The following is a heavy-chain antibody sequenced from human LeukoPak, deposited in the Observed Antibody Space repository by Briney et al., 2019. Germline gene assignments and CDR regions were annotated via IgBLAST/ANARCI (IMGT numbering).Heavy chain of an antibody. CDR1: GFNFDRYT. CDR3: AKELDTMFFDY. CDR2: AGWAGGTT. V-gene: IGHV3-43*01. J-gene: IGHJ4*02. D-gene: IGHD3-10*02. Sequence: GGSLRLSCATSGFNFDRYTIHWVRQAPGKGLEWVSLAGWAGGTTFYSDSVRGRFTISRDSSRKSVYLQMNSLTTDDTAFYFCAKELDTMFFDYWGQGALVTVSS.